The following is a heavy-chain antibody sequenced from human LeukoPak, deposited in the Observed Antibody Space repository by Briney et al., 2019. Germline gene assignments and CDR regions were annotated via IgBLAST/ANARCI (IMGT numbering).Heavy chain of an antibody. V-gene: IGHV3-74*01. Sequence: GGSLRLSCAASGFTLSNAWMHWVRQAPGKGLVWVSRINSDGSSTSYADSVKGRFTISRDNAENTLYLQMNSLRAEDTAVYYCARVSYYYGSGSYRPTAVYYFDYWGQGTLVTVSS. CDR2: INSDGSST. CDR1: GFTLSNAW. D-gene: IGHD3-10*01. J-gene: IGHJ4*02. CDR3: ARVSYYYGSGSYRPTAVYYFDY.